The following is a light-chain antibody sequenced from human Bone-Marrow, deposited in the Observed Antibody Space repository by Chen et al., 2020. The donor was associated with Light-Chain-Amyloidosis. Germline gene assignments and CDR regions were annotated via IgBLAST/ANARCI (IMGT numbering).Light chain of an antibody. Sequence: LVLTQSPATFYFSPGEGPNLSCRDSQTISSNYLTWYQQKFGQAPRLLIYGSSSRATGITDRFTGSESGTDFTLTINRLEPEEYAMYYCQQYGTSPLTFGGGIKVEIK. CDR1: QTISSNY. CDR2: GSS. CDR3: QQYGTSPLT. V-gene: IGKV3-20*01. J-gene: IGKJ4*01.